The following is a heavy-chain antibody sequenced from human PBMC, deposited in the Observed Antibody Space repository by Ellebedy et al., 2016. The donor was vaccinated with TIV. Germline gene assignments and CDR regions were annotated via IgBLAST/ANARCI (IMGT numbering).Heavy chain of an antibody. Sequence: GESLKISCAASGFTFRNSAMNWVRQAPGKGLESVSVITGNGGATYYAYSVKGRFTISTDNSKNTLHLQMNSLRAEDTAVYYCARPVVPAAMLGGDYYYGMDVWGQGTTVTFSS. D-gene: IGHD2-2*01. V-gene: IGHV3-23*01. CDR2: ITGNGGAT. CDR1: GFTFRNSA. CDR3: ARPVVPAAMLGGDYYYGMDV. J-gene: IGHJ6*02.